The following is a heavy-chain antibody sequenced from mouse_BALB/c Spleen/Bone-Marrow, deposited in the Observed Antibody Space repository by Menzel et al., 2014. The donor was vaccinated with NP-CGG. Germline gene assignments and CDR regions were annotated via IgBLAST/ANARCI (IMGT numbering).Heavy chain of an antibody. Sequence: VQLVESGAELVKPGASVKLSCKASGYTFTSYWMHWVKQRPGQGLEWIGEINPSNGRTNYNEKFKSKATLTADKSSSTAYMQLSSLTSVDSAVYFCARSDGYRALDYWGQGTSATVSS. J-gene: IGHJ4*01. D-gene: IGHD2-3*01. CDR3: ARSDGYRALDY. V-gene: IGHV1S81*02. CDR2: INPSNGRT. CDR1: GYTFTSYW.